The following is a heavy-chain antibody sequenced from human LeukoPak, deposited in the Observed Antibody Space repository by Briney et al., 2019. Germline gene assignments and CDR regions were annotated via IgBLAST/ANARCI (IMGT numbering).Heavy chain of an antibody. D-gene: IGHD3-22*01. CDR1: GFTFSSYS. Sequence: PGGSLRLSCAASGFTFSSYSMNWVRQAPGKGLEWVSSISSSSSYIYYADSVKGRFTISRDNAKNSLYLQMNSLRAEDTAVYYCARAPDYYDSSGYYKFDYWGQGTLVTVSS. J-gene: IGHJ4*02. CDR2: ISSSSSYI. V-gene: IGHV3-21*01. CDR3: ARAPDYYDSSGYYKFDY.